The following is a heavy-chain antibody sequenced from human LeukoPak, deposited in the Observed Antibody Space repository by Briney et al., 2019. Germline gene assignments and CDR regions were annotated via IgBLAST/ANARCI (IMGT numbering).Heavy chain of an antibody. Sequence: GGSLRLSCAASEFTFSSYAMSWVRQAPGKGLEWVSGISGGGGSTYYADSVKGRFTISRDNSKNTLFLQMNSLRAEDTAVYYCAKAYCTRTACYTRVAVDIWGQGTMVTVSS. D-gene: IGHD2-2*02. CDR1: EFTFSSYA. J-gene: IGHJ3*02. V-gene: IGHV3-23*01. CDR2: ISGGGGST. CDR3: AKAYCTRTACYTRVAVDI.